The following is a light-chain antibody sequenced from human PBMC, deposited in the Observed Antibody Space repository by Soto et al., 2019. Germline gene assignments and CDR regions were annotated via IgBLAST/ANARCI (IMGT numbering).Light chain of an antibody. CDR2: EAS. J-gene: IGKJ1*01. CDR3: QRYTTSSWT. CDR1: QNIRNG. Sequence: DIQMTQSPSTLSASVGDRVTITCRASQNIRNGMAWFQQRPGKAPRLLIYEASTFESGVPTRFSGSGFGTEFTLTISSLQPDDIATYYCQRYTTSSWTFGQGTKVEIK. V-gene: IGKV1-5*03.